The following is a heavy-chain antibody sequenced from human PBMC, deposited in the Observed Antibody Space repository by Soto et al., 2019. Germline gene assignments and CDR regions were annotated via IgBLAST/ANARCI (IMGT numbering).Heavy chain of an antibody. CDR3: ARRGSGNYYDY. D-gene: IGHD1-26*01. J-gene: IGHJ4*02. CDR1: GFTFSSYA. CDR2: ISGSGDST. Sequence: EVQLLESGGGLVQPGGSLRLSCAASGFTFSSYAMRWVRQAPGKGLEWVSAISGSGDSTYYADSVKGRFTISRDNSKNTLYLQMNSLSAEDTAVYYCARRGSGNYYDYWGQGTLVTVSS. V-gene: IGHV3-23*01.